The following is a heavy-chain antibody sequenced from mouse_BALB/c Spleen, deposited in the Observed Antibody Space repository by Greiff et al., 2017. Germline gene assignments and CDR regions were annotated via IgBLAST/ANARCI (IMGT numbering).Heavy chain of an antibody. V-gene: IGHV5-17*02. CDR3: ARSEVRGFAY. CDR2: ISSGSSTI. D-gene: IGHD2-14*01. J-gene: IGHJ3*01. CDR1: GFTFSSFG. Sequence: EVKVVESGGGLVQPGGSRKLSCAASGFTFSSFGMHWVRQAPEKGLEWVAYISSGSSTIYYADTVKGRFTISRDNPKNSLFLQMTSLRSEDTAMYYCARSEVRGFAYWGQGTLVTVSA.